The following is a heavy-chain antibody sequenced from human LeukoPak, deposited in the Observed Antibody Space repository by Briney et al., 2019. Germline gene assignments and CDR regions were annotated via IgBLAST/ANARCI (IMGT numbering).Heavy chain of an antibody. CDR3: ARGYDYVWGSYRYTGDQFDY. D-gene: IGHD3-16*02. CDR2: INHSGST. V-gene: IGHV4-34*01. Sequence: SETLSPTCAVYGGSFSGYYWSWIRQPPGKGLEWIGEINHSGSTNYNPSLKSRVTISVDTSKNQFSLKLSSVTAADTAVYYCARGYDYVWGSYRYTGDQFDYWGQGTLVTVSS. J-gene: IGHJ4*02. CDR1: GGSFSGYY.